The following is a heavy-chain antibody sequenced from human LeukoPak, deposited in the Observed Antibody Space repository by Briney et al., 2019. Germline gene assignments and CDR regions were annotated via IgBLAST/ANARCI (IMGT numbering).Heavy chain of an antibody. CDR3: ATQALRGSGYSYVLFDY. Sequence: VKVSCKVSGYTLTELSMHWVRQAPGKGLEWMGGFDPEDGETIYAQKFQGRVTMTEDTSTDTAYMELSSLRSEDTAVYYCATQALRGSGYSYVLFDYWGQGTLVTVSS. CDR1: GYTLTELS. J-gene: IGHJ4*02. V-gene: IGHV1-24*01. CDR2: FDPEDGET. D-gene: IGHD5-18*01.